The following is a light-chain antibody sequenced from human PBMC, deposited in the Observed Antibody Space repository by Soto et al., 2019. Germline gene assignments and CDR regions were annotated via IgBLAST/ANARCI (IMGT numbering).Light chain of an antibody. CDR3: QQSYSTPPYT. CDR1: QSISSY. CDR2: AAS. J-gene: IGKJ2*01. V-gene: IGKV1-39*01. Sequence: DIQMTQSPSSLSASVGDRVTITCRASQSISSYLNWYQQKPVKAPKLLIYAASSLQSGVPSRFSGSGSGTDFTLTISSPQPEDFATYSCQQSYSTPPYTFGQGTKLEIK.